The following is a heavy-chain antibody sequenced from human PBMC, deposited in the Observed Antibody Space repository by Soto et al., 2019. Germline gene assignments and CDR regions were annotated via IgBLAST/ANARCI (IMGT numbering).Heavy chain of an antibody. J-gene: IGHJ2*01. CDR3: AKDWGGAPDWYFDL. D-gene: IGHD7-27*01. Sequence: EVQLLESGGDLVHPGGSLRLSCGASGFSFSTSAMHWLRQAPGKGLEWVSSISIGASTDYADSVRGRFTISRDVSQSTLYLQMHSLRADDTATYFCAKDWGGAPDWYFDLWGRGTLVSVSS. V-gene: IGHV3-23*01. CDR1: GFSFSTSA. CDR2: ISIGAST.